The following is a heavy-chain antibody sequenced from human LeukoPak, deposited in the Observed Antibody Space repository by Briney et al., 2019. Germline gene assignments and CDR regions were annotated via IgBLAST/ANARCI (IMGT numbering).Heavy chain of an antibody. D-gene: IGHD3-22*01. CDR3: ARGGWNKFDY. CDR2: ISTSGST. Sequence: SETLSLTCTVSGGSINSGNYYWSWIRQPAGKGLEWIGRISTSGSTNYNPSLKSRVTMSVDTSKNQVSLMLSSVTAADTAVYYCARGGWNKFDYWGQGTLVTVSS. CDR1: GGSINSGNYY. V-gene: IGHV4-61*02. J-gene: IGHJ4*02.